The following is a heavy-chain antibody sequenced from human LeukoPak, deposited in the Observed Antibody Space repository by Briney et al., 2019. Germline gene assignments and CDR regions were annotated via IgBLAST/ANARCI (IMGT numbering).Heavy chain of an antibody. CDR2: IYYSGST. J-gene: IGHJ6*03. CDR3: ARGTTDDYYYYMDV. Sequence: PSETLSLTCAVSGGSISSSNWWSWVRQPPGKGLEWIGYIYYSGSTNYNPSLKSRVTISVDTSKNQFSLKLSSVTAADTAVYYCARGTTDDYYYYMDVWGKGTTVTVSS. V-gene: IGHV4-4*02. CDR1: GGSISSSNW. D-gene: IGHD1-1*01.